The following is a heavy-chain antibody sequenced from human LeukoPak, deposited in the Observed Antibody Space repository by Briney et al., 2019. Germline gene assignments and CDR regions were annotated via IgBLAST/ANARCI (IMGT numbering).Heavy chain of an antibody. D-gene: IGHD6-19*01. V-gene: IGHV4-59*08. CDR2: IYYSGTT. CDR1: SGSISSYY. J-gene: IGHJ4*02. Sequence: SETLSLTCTVSSGSISSYYWSWIRQPPGKGLEWIGYIYYSGTTNYNPSLKSRVTISVDTSKNQFSLKLTSVTAADTAVYYCARGSSGWYYDFWGQGTLVTVSS. CDR3: ARGSSGWYYDF.